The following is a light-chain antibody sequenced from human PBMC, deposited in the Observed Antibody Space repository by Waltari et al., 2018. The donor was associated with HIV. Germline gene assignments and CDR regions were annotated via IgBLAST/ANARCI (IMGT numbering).Light chain of an antibody. V-gene: IGLV3-21*02. CDR2: DDT. Sequence: SYVLTQAPSVSVALGQAASITCGGNNIGIKTVHWYQQKPGQAPVLVVYDDTDRPSGIPERFSGSNSGNTATLTISRVEAGDEADYYCQVWDESSEHVVFGGGTKVTVL. J-gene: IGLJ2*01. CDR1: NIGIKT. CDR3: QVWDESSEHVV.